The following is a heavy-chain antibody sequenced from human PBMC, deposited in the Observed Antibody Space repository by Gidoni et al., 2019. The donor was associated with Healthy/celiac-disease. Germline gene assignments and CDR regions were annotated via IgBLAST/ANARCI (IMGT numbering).Heavy chain of an antibody. CDR2: IYWDDDK. J-gene: IGHJ4*02. CDR3: AHRLKITFGGDWSFDY. Sequence: QITLKESGPTLVKPTQTLTLTCTFSGFSLSTSGVGVGWIRQPPGKALEWLALIYWDDDKRYSPSLKSRLTITKDTSKNQVVLTMTNMDPVDTATYYCAHRLKITFGGDWSFDYWGQGTLVTVSS. V-gene: IGHV2-5*02. CDR1: GFSLSTSGVG. D-gene: IGHD3-16*01.